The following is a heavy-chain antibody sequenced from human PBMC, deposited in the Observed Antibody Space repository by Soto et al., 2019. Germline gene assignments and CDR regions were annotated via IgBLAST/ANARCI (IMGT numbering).Heavy chain of an antibody. D-gene: IGHD3-3*01. CDR2: ISGDNGNT. V-gene: IGHV1-18*04. Sequence: QVQLVQSGAEVRKPGASVKVSCKASGYTFTKYGITWVRQAPGQGLEWLRWISGDNGNTNFAQRLKDRVTMTTDTSTTTAYMELRSLRRDDTAIYYCARVASLIPIFHGLDAWGQGTTVTVSS. CDR3: ARVASLIPIFHGLDA. CDR1: GYTFTKYG. J-gene: IGHJ6*02.